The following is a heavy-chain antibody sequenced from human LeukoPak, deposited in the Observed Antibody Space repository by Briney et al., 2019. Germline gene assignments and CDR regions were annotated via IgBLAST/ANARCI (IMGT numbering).Heavy chain of an antibody. CDR1: GYSISSGFY. V-gene: IGHV4-38-2*02. CDR3: ASDAPGLLGY. CDR2: IHYSGST. Sequence: PSETLSLTCTVSGYSISSGFYWGWIQQPPGEGLEWIGNIHYSGSTYYKPSLKSRVTISVDTSKNQFSLKLSSVTAADTAMYYCASDAPGLLGYWGQGTLVTVSS. D-gene: IGHD2-15*01. J-gene: IGHJ4*02.